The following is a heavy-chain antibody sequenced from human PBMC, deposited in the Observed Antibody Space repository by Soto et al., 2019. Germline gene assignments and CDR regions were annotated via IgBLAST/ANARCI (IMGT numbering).Heavy chain of an antibody. D-gene: IGHD1-20*01. CDR2: IIPLHNTS. CDR1: GGAFNNYA. V-gene: IGHV1-69*06. J-gene: IGHJ6*02. CDR3: ASWSNWNPLYYDGLDV. Sequence: QVQLLQSGAEVKKPGSSVKVSCKVSGGAFNNYALNWVRHGPGQGLEWLGGIIPLHNTSNYSLKFLGRVTVTADISSTTVYMELISLTSDDTATYYCASWSNWNPLYYDGLDVWGQGTTVTVSS.